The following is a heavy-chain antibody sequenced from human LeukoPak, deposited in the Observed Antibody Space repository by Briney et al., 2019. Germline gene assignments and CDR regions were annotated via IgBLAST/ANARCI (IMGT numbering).Heavy chain of an antibody. J-gene: IGHJ4*02. V-gene: IGHV1-46*01. D-gene: IGHD5-24*01. CDR1: GYTFTNYY. CDR3: ARGGKGNADGYNQALDY. Sequence: ASVKVSREASGYTFTNYYIHWVRQAPGQGLEWMGIINPSGGSTTYAQKFQGRVTMTRDTSTSTVYMELSSLRSDDTAVYYCARGGKGNADGYNQALDYWGQGTLVTVSS. CDR2: INPSGGST.